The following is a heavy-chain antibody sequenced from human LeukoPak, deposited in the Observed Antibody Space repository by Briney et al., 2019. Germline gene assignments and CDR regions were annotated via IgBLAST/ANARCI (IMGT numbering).Heavy chain of an antibody. CDR3: ARLKRASSHFDY. V-gene: IGHV4-39*01. Sequence: PSETLSLTCTVSGGSISSSSYYWGWIRQPPGKGLEWIGSIYYSGSTYYNPSLKSRVTISVDTSKNQFCLKLSSVTAADTAVYYCARLKRASSHFDYWGQGTLVTVSS. J-gene: IGHJ4*02. D-gene: IGHD6-13*01. CDR1: GGSISSSSYY. CDR2: IYYSGST.